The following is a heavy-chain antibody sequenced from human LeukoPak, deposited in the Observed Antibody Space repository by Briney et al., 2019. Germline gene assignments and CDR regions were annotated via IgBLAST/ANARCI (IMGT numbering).Heavy chain of an antibody. Sequence: ASVKVSCKASGYTFTSYDINWVRQATGQGLEWMGWMNPNSGNTGYAQKFQGRVTMTRNTSISTAYMELSSLRAEDTAVYYCARVLMSGSDLWFDPWGQGTLVTVSS. V-gene: IGHV1-8*01. D-gene: IGHD1-26*01. CDR1: GYTFTSYD. CDR2: MNPNSGNT. CDR3: ARVLMSGSDLWFDP. J-gene: IGHJ5*02.